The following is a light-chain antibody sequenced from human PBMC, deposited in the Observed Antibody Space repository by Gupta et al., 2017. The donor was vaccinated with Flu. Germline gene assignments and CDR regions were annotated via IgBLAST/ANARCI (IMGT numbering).Light chain of an antibody. CDR3: QSADNSGTYVV. J-gene: IGLJ3*02. Sequence: SSELTQPPSVSVSPGQTATTTCVGDTLSTQYTYWYQQKPGQAPVLVILKDTERPAGIPERFSASNSGTTVTLTIRGVQAEDEAAYYCQSADNSGTYVVFGGGTKLTV. CDR2: KDT. V-gene: IGLV3-25*03. CDR1: TLSTQY.